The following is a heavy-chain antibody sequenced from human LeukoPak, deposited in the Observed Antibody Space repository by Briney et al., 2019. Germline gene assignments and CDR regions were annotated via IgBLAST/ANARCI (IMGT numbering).Heavy chain of an antibody. Sequence: GGSLRLSCAASGFTFSNYWMHWVRQAPGKGLEWVSAISGSGGSTYYADSVKGRFTISRDNSKNTLYLQMNSLRAEDTAVYYCAKFGGAVAGFDYWGQGTLVTVSS. J-gene: IGHJ4*02. CDR1: GFTFSNYW. CDR2: ISGSGGST. CDR3: AKFGGAVAGFDY. V-gene: IGHV3-23*01. D-gene: IGHD6-19*01.